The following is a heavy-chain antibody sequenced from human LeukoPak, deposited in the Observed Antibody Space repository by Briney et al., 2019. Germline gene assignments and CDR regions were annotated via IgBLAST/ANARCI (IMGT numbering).Heavy chain of an antibody. CDR1: GGSISSNIW. CDR3: ARHYGP. D-gene: IGHD3-10*01. J-gene: IGHJ4*02. CDR2: IYYSGST. V-gene: IGHV4-39*01. Sequence: PSETLSLTCAVSGGSISSNIWWSWVRQPPGKGLEWIGSIYYSGSTYYNPSLKSRVTISVDTSKNQFSLKLNSVTATDTAVYYCARHYGPWGQGTLVTVSS.